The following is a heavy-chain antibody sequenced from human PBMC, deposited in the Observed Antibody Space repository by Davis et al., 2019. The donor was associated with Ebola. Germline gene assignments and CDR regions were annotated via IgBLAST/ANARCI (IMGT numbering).Heavy chain of an antibody. D-gene: IGHD2-8*01. CDR1: GFTFSGSA. CDR3: TRRSNCTNSC. V-gene: IGHV3-73*01. J-gene: IGHJ4*02. CDR2: IRSKANSYAT. Sequence: GESLKISCAASGFTFSGSAMHWVRQASGKGLEWVGRIRSKANSYATAYATSVKGRITISRDDSKNTAYLQMNSLKTEDTAVYYCTRRSNCTNSCWGQGTLVTVSS.